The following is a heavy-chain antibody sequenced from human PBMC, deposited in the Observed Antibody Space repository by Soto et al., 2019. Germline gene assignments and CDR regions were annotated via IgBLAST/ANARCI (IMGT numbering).Heavy chain of an antibody. D-gene: IGHD1-26*01. CDR3: ARHSASWQWFDY. CDR1: GGSISSGGYY. J-gene: IGHJ5*01. V-gene: IGHV4-31*03. Sequence: QVQLQESGPGLGKPSQTLSLTCSVSGGSISSGGYYWSWIRQHPEKGLEWIGYIYYSGSTNYNPSLKSRVIISVDTSSNRFSLDLRSVTAADTAIYYCARHSASWQWFDYWGQGTLVTVSS. CDR2: IYYSGST.